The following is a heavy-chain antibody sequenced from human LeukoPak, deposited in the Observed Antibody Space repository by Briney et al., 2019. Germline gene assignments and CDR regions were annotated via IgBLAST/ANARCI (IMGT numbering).Heavy chain of an antibody. CDR3: AREKVLRYFDWLSEYFDY. V-gene: IGHV6-1*01. CDR1: GDSVSSNSAA. Sequence: SQTLSLTCAISGDSVSSNSAAWNWLRQSPSRGLEWLGRTYYRSKWYNDYEVSVKSRITINPDTSKNQFSLQLNSVTPEDTAVYYCAREKVLRYFDWLSEYFDYWGQGTLVTVSS. J-gene: IGHJ4*02. CDR2: TYYRSKWYN. D-gene: IGHD3-9*01.